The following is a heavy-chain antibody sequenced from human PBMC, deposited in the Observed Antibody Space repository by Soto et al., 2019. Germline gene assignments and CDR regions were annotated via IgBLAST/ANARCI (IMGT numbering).Heavy chain of an antibody. CDR3: SRDAYSGSGSYLFYDFDS. J-gene: IGHJ4*02. D-gene: IGHD3-10*01. CDR2: ISYDGSDK. V-gene: IGHV3-30-3*01. CDR1: GFTFSTYA. Sequence: QVQLVESGGGVVQPGRYLRLSCAASGFTFSTYAMHWVRQAPGKGLQWVAVISYDGSDKYYADSVKGRFTISRDNSKNTLFLQMNSLRAEDTAVYYCSRDAYSGSGSYLFYDFDSWGQGTLVTVSS.